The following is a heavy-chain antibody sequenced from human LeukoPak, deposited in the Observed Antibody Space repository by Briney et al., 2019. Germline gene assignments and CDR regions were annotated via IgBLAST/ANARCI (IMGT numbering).Heavy chain of an antibody. Sequence: PSETLSLTCTVSDASISFYYWSWIRQPPGKGLEWIGYIYYSGSTNYNPSLKSRVTMSIDTSKNHFSLNLNSVTAADTAIYYCALDSSGWSDDSFDIWGQGTMVTVSS. D-gene: IGHD6-13*01. J-gene: IGHJ3*02. CDR2: IYYSGST. V-gene: IGHV4-59*01. CDR3: ALDSSGWSDDSFDI. CDR1: DASISFYY.